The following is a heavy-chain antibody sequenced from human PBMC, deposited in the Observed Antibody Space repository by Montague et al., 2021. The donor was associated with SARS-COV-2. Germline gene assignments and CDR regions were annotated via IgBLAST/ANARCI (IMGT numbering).Heavy chain of an antibody. Sequence: SVKVSCKASGYTFTSYDINWVRQATGQGLEWMGWMNPNSGNTGYAQKFQGRVTMTRNTSISTAYMELSSLRSEDTAVYYCARGLIVATIFHYYYYMDVWGKGTTATVSS. CDR2: MNPNSGNT. CDR1: GYTFTSYD. CDR3: ARGLIVATIFHYYYYMDV. V-gene: IGHV1-8*01. J-gene: IGHJ6*03. D-gene: IGHD5-12*01.